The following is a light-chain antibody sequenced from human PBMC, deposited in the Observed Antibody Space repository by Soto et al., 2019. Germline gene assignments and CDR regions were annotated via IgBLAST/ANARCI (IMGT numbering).Light chain of an antibody. CDR3: QQYGYSAT. J-gene: IGKJ4*01. CDR1: QSVGNN. CDR2: GAS. V-gene: IGKV3-15*01. Sequence: EIVLTQSPATLSVSPGERATLSCRASQSVGNNLAWYQQKPGQAPRLLIYGASTRATGIPARFSGSGSGTDFTLTISRLEPEDFEVYYCQQYGYSATFGGGTKVDIK.